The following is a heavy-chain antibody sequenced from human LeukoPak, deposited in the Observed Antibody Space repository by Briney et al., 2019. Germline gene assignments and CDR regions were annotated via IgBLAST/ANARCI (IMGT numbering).Heavy chain of an antibody. CDR1: GFTFGSYA. D-gene: IGHD6-13*01. Sequence: GGSLRLSCAASGFTFGSYAMHWVRQAPGKGLEWVAVISYDGSNKYYADSVKGRFTISRDNSKNTLYLQMNSLRAEDTAVYYCARGKQQLVLRWFDPWGQGTLVTVSS. CDR2: ISYDGSNK. V-gene: IGHV3-30-3*01. CDR3: ARGKQQLVLRWFDP. J-gene: IGHJ5*02.